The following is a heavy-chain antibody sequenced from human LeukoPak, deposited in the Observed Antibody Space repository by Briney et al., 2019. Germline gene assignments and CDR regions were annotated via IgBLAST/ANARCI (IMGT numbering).Heavy chain of an antibody. V-gene: IGHV1-18*01. J-gene: IGHJ2*01. Sequence: ASVKVSCKASGYTFTSYGISWVRQAPGQGLEWMGWISAFNGNTNYAQKLQGRVTMTTDTSTSTAYMELRSLRSDDTAVYYCARDRAPRIAAAGQRWYFDLWGRGTLVTVSS. CDR1: GYTFTSYG. CDR3: ARDRAPRIAAAGQRWYFDL. D-gene: IGHD6-13*01. CDR2: ISAFNGNT.